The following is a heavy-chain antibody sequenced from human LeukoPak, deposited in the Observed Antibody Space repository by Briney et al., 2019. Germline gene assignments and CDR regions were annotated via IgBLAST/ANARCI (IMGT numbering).Heavy chain of an antibody. J-gene: IGHJ5*02. V-gene: IGHV4-59*08. CDR2: IYYSGSS. CDR1: GGSISSYY. CDR3: ARVEYGWFDP. Sequence: SETLSLTCTVSGGSISSYYWSWIRQPPGKGLEWIGYIYYSGSSNYNPSLKSRVTISVDTSKNQFSLKLSSVTAADTAVYYCARVEYGWFDPWGQGTLVTVSS. D-gene: IGHD2/OR15-2a*01.